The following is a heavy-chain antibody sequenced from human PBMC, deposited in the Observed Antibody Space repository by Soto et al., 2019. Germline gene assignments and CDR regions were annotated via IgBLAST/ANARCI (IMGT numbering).Heavy chain of an antibody. Sequence: GGSLRLSCAASGFTFNTWMHWVRQAPGEGLVWVSSIDSDGSITSYADSVKGRFTISRDNAKNTLYLQMNSLRAEDTAVYYCATLGLQQAFWGQGTLVTRLL. CDR2: IDSDGSIT. D-gene: IGHD2-21*02. CDR1: GFTFNTW. V-gene: IGHV3-74*01. CDR3: ATLGLQQAF. J-gene: IGHJ4*02.